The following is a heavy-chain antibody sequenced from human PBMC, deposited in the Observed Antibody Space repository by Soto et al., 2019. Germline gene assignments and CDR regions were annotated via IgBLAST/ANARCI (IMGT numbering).Heavy chain of an antibody. D-gene: IGHD3-3*01. CDR3: ARDHLVLRFLEWLLGDAFDI. CDR1: GYTFTSYG. CDR2: ISAYNGNT. V-gene: IGHV1-18*01. J-gene: IGHJ3*02. Sequence: QVQLVQSGAEVKKPGASVKVSCKASGYTFTSYGISWVRQAPGQGLEWMGWISAYNGNTNYAQKLQGRVTMTTDTSMSIAYMELRSLRSDDTAVYYCARDHLVLRFLEWLLGDAFDIWGQGTMVTVSS.